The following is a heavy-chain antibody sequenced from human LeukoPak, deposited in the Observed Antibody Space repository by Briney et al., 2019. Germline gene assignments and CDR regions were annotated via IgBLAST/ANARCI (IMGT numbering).Heavy chain of an antibody. CDR1: GNSIRSYY. Sequence: SETLSLTCTVSGNSIRSYYWSWIRQPPGKGLEGIGYIHYSGSTNYNPSLKGRVTISFDTAKNQFSLKLSSVTAADTAVYYCARHAQTYYYDSSGYSPLFDCWAQGTLVTVSS. J-gene: IGHJ4*02. CDR2: IHYSGST. CDR3: ARHAQTYYYDSSGYSPLFDC. D-gene: IGHD3-22*01. V-gene: IGHV4-59*01.